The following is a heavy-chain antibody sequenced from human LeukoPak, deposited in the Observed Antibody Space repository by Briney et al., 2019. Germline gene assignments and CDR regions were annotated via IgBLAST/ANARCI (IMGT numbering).Heavy chain of an antibody. J-gene: IGHJ5*02. CDR3: ARIYGDYGYWFDP. V-gene: IGHV1-69*13. Sequence: SVKVSCKASGGTFSSYAISWVRQAPGQGLEWMGGIIPIFGTANYAQKFQGRVTITADESTSTAYMELGGLRSEDTAVYYCARIYGDYGYWFDPWGQGTLVTVSS. CDR1: GGTFSSYA. CDR2: IIPIFGTA. D-gene: IGHD4-17*01.